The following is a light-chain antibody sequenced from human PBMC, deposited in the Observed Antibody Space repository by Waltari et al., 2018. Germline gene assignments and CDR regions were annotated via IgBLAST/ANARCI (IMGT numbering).Light chain of an antibody. CDR2: QDS. CDR3: QAWDSSTVV. CDR1: KLGDKY. V-gene: IGLV3-1*01. Sequence: SYELTQPPSVSVSPGQTASITSSGDKLGDKYACWYQQKQGQSPVLVIYQDSKRPSGIPERFSGSNSGNTATLTISGTQAMDEADYYCQAWDSSTVVFGGGTKLTVL. J-gene: IGLJ2*01.